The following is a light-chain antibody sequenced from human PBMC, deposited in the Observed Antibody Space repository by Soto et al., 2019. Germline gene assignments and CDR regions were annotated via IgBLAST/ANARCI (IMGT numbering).Light chain of an antibody. CDR2: GAS. J-gene: IGKJ1*01. CDR1: ENVRTF. CDR3: QQHSHWPPWT. V-gene: IGKV3-11*01. Sequence: EVVFTQSPATLSFSPGERATLSCRASENVRTFVDWYQQKPGQAPRLLIHGASNRATGIPDRFSGSGSGTDFTLTISNLEPEDFAVYYCQQHSHWPPWTFGQGTKVDIK.